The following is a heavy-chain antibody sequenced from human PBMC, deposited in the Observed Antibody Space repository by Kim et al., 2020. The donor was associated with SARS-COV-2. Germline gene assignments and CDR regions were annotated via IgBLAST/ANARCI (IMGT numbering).Heavy chain of an antibody. CDR3: ARHDNWNDGHSFDD. CDR1: GGSISSYY. D-gene: IGHD1-20*01. J-gene: IGHJ4*02. CDR2: IYYSGRT. V-gene: IGHV4-59*08. Sequence: SETLSLTCTVSGGSISSYYWSWIRQPPGKGLEWIGYIYYSGRTNYNPSLKSRATIPADTPKNQFSLKLSSVTAADTAVYSCARHDNWNDGHSFDDWGQGTLVTVSS.